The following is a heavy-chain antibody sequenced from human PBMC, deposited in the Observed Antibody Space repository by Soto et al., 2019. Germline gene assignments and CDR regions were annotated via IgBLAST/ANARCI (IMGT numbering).Heavy chain of an antibody. V-gene: IGHV3-48*03. CDR2: ISSSGSTI. CDR3: ARDGVVGAGRYYYYGMDV. CDR1: GFTFSSYE. D-gene: IGHD1-26*01. J-gene: IGHJ6*02. Sequence: EGSLRLSCAASGFTFSSYEMNWVRQAPGKGLEWVSYISSSGSTIYYADSVKGRFTISRDNAKNSLYLQMNSLRAEDTAVYYCARDGVVGAGRYYYYGMDVWGQGTTVTVSS.